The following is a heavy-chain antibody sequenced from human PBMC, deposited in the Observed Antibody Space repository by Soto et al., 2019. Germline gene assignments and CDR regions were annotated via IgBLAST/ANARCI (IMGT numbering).Heavy chain of an antibody. CDR2: INPSGGST. J-gene: IGHJ6*02. V-gene: IGHV1-46*01. CDR3: ARDSGERSSWYSHYYYYGMDV. Sequence: GASVKVSCKASGYTFTSYYMHWVRQAPGQGLEWMGIINPSGGSTSYAQKFQGRVTMTRDTSTSTVYMELSSLRSEDTAVYYCARDSGERSSWYSHYYYYGMDVWGQGTTVTVSS. D-gene: IGHD6-13*01. CDR1: GYTFTSYY.